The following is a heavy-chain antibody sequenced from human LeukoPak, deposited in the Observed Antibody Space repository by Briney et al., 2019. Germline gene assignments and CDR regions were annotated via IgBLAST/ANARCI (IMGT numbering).Heavy chain of an antibody. CDR1: GFTFSSYA. D-gene: IGHD4-11*01. V-gene: IGHV3-30*14. Sequence: QPGGSLRLSCAASGFTFSSYAMHWVRQAPGKGLEWVAVISYDGSNKYYADSVKGRFTISRDNSKNTLYLQMNSLRAEDTAVYYCARAVTTVNIFDYWGQGTLVTVSS. CDR2: ISYDGSNK. J-gene: IGHJ4*02. CDR3: ARAVTTVNIFDY.